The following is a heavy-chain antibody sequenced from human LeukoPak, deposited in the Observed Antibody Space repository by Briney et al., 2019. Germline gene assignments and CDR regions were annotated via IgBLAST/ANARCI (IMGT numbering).Heavy chain of an antibody. CDR3: ARVFVAAAGTWDWFDP. V-gene: IGHV1-18*01. D-gene: IGHD6-13*01. CDR1: GYTFTSYG. Sequence: ATVKVSCKASGYTFTSYGISWVRQAPGQGLEWMGWISAYNGNTNYAQKLQGRVTMTTDTSTSTAYMELRSLRSDDTAVYYCARVFVAAAGTWDWFDPWGQGTLVTVSS. J-gene: IGHJ5*02. CDR2: ISAYNGNT.